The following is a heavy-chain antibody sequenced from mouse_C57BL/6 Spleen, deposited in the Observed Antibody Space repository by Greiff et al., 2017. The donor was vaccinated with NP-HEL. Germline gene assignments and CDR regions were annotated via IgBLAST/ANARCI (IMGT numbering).Heavy chain of an antibody. CDR2: IYPGSGNT. Sequence: QVQLQQSGPELVKPGASVKISCKASGYSFTSYYIHWVKQRPGQGLEWIGWIYPGSGNTKYNEKFKGKATLTADTSSSTAYMQLSSLTSGDSAVYYCARSYGNSWYFDVWGTGTTVTVSS. V-gene: IGHV1-66*01. J-gene: IGHJ1*03. CDR1: GYSFTSYY. CDR3: ARSYGNSWYFDV. D-gene: IGHD2-1*01.